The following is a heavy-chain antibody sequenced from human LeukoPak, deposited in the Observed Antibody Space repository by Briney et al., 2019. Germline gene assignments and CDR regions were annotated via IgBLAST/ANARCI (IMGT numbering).Heavy chain of an antibody. CDR3: AKDLAGDYHFWY. D-gene: IGHD4-17*01. Sequence: GGSLRLSCAASGFTFSSYAMSWVRQAPGKGLEWVSAISGSGGSTYYADSVKGRFTISRDNSKNTLYLQMNSLRAEDTAVYYRAKDLAGDYHFWYWGQGTLVTVSS. J-gene: IGHJ4*02. V-gene: IGHV3-23*01. CDR2: ISGSGGST. CDR1: GFTFSSYA.